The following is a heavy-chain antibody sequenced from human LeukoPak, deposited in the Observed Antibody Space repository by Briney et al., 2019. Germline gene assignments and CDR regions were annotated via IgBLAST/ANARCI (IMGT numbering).Heavy chain of an antibody. Sequence: GGSLRLSCAASGFIFNDYAMSWVRQVPGKGLECVSVISASGGKTYYADSVKGRFTISRDTSKTTISLQMSSLRVEDSAVYYFAKGPPTPLFRGDRARFDSWARGPLVTVSS. V-gene: IGHV3-23*01. CDR2: ISASGGKT. J-gene: IGHJ4*02. D-gene: IGHD3-10*01. CDR3: AKGPPTPLFRGDRARFDS. CDR1: GFIFNDYA.